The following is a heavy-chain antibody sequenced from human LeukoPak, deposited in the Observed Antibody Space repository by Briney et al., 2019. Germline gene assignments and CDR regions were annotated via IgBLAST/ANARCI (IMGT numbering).Heavy chain of an antibody. CDR1: GFTFSSYA. Sequence: GGSLRLSCAASGFTFSSYAMSWVRQAPGKGLEWVSAISGSGGSTYYADSVKGRFTISRDNSKNTLYLQMNSLRAEDTAVYYCAKVGQDIVVVPAYFDYWGQGTLVTVSS. J-gene: IGHJ4*02. CDR2: ISGSGGST. V-gene: IGHV3-23*01. D-gene: IGHD2-2*01. CDR3: AKVGQDIVVVPAYFDY.